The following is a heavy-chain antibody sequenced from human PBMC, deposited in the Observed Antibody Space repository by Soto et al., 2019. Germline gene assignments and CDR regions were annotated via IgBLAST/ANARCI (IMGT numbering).Heavy chain of an antibody. Sequence: GGSLRLSCAASGFRFYNYGMSWVRQAPGKGLEWVSTISGSGSSTYYLDSVTGRCTISRDNSKDTVFLQMNSVRAEDTAVYYCAKAFSVGSMTATFDVWGQGTMVTVSS. V-gene: IGHV3-23*01. J-gene: IGHJ3*01. CDR3: AKAFSVGSMTATFDV. CDR2: ISGSGSST. CDR1: GFRFYNYG. D-gene: IGHD1-26*01.